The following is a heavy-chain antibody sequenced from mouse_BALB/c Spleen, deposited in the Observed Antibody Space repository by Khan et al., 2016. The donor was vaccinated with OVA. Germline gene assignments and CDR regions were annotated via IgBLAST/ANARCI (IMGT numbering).Heavy chain of an antibody. J-gene: IGHJ3*01. Sequence: QVQLQQSGAELARPGASVKMSCKASGYTFTSYTIHWIKKRPGQGLEWIGYINPSNGYTNYTQKFKVKATLTTDKSSTTAYLQLSSLTSDDSAVDNCVRDGAYHRNDGWFAYWGQGTLVTVSA. V-gene: IGHV1-4*01. CDR1: GYTFTSYT. CDR3: VRDGAYHRNDGWFAY. CDR2: INPSNGYT. D-gene: IGHD2-14*01.